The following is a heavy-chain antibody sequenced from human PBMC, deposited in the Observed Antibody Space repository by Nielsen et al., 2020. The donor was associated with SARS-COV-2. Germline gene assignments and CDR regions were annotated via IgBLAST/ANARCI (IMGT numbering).Heavy chain of an antibody. CDR1: GYTLTELS. V-gene: IGHV1-24*01. CDR3: ARGTDDILTGYYKGGMDV. CDR2: FDPEDGET. Sequence: ASVKVSCKVSGYTLTELSMHWVRQAPGKGLEWMGGFDPEDGETIYAQKFQGRVTMTTDTSTSTAYMELRSLRSDGTAVYYCARGTDDILTGYYKGGMDVWGQGTTVTVSS. D-gene: IGHD3-9*01. J-gene: IGHJ6*02.